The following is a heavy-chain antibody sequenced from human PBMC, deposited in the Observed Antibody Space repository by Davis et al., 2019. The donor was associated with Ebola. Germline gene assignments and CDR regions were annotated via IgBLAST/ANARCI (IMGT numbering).Heavy chain of an antibody. CDR3: AKDKYALALDAFDI. D-gene: IGHD2-2*01. CDR1: GFTFSSYG. V-gene: IGHV3-9*01. Sequence: SLKISCAASGFTFSSYGMHWVRQAPGKGLEWVSGISWNSGSIGYADSVKGRFTISRDNAKNSLYLQMNSLRAEDTALYYCAKDKYALALDAFDIWGQGTMVTVSS. J-gene: IGHJ3*02. CDR2: ISWNSGSI.